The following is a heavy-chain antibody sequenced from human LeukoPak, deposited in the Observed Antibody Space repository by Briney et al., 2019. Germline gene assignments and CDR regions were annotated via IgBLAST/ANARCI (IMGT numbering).Heavy chain of an antibody. D-gene: IGHD3-3*02. CDR3: CLHFWSAYRSY. CDR1: GFTFNNAW. V-gene: IGHV3-15*01. CDR2: IKPNSDGGTT. Sequence: GGSLRLSCAASGFTFNNAWMSWVRQAPGKGLEWVGRIKPNSDGGTTDFATPVKGKFTISRDDSKNTLYLQVNSLKTEDTAVYYCCLHFWSAYRSYWGQGTLVTVSS. J-gene: IGHJ4*02.